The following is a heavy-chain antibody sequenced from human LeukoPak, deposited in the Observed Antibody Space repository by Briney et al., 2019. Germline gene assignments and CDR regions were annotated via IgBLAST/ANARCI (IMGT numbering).Heavy chain of an antibody. CDR3: ARGGYDFWSGNYYGMDV. D-gene: IGHD3-3*01. J-gene: IGHJ6*02. CDR1: GSTFSSYA. CDR2: ISSNGGST. Sequence: GGSLRLSCAASGSTFSSYAMHWVRQAPGKGLEYVSAISSNGGSTYYADSVKGRFTISRDNSKNTLYLQMGSLRAEDMAVYYCARGGYDFWSGNYYGMDVWGQGATVTVSS. V-gene: IGHV3-64*02.